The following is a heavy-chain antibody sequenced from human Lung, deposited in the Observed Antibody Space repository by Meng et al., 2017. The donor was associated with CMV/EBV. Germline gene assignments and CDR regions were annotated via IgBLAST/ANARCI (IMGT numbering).Heavy chain of an antibody. V-gene: IGHV5-51*01. Sequence: KVSCKAPGYMFNIYWIGWVRQKPGKGLEWMRIIYPGDPDVRYSPSFQGQVTISADKSTNTAYLQWSGLRASDTAMYYCARQDWTYGHRAYYFYYWGQGTLVTVSS. D-gene: IGHD3/OR15-3a*01. CDR3: ARQDWTYGHRAYYFYY. CDR1: GYMFNIYW. J-gene: IGHJ4*02. CDR2: IYPGDPDV.